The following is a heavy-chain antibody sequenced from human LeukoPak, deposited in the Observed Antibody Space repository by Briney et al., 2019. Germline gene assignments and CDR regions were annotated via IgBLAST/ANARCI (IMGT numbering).Heavy chain of an antibody. D-gene: IGHD1-14*01. CDR2: LYSDGNT. J-gene: IGHJ4*02. CDR3: ARGVEPLAANTLAY. V-gene: IGHV3-53*01. CDR1: GFTVITND. Sequence: GGSLRLSCAASGFTVITNDMTWVRRAPGKGPGWVPVLYSDGNTKYADSVQGRFTISRDNSKNTLYLEMNSLSPDDTAVYYCARGVEPLAANTLAYWGQGTLVTVSS.